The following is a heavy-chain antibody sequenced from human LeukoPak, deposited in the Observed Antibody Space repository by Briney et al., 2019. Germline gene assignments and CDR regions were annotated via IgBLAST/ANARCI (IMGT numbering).Heavy chain of an antibody. V-gene: IGHV4-59*04. Sequence: PSETLSLTCTVSGGSISSYYWSWIRQPPGKGLEWIGSIYHSGSTYYNPSLKSRVTISVDTSKNQFSLKLSSVTAADTAVYYCAGYCSGGSCSVPFDYWGQGTLVTVSS. J-gene: IGHJ4*02. CDR1: GGSISSYY. CDR2: IYHSGST. CDR3: AGYCSGGSCSVPFDY. D-gene: IGHD2-15*01.